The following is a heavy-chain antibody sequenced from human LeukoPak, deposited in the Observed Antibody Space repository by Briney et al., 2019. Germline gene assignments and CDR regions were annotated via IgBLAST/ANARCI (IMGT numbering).Heavy chain of an antibody. J-gene: IGHJ4*02. CDR1: GGSISSYY. Sequence: SETLSLTCTVSGGSISSYYWSWIRQPAGKGLEWIGRIYTSGSTNYNPSLRSRVTMSVDTSKNQFSLKLSSVTAADTAVYYCARDPIHLAVAGTDYFDYWGQGTLVTVSS. CDR3: ARDPIHLAVAGTDYFDY. CDR2: IYTSGST. D-gene: IGHD6-19*01. V-gene: IGHV4-4*07.